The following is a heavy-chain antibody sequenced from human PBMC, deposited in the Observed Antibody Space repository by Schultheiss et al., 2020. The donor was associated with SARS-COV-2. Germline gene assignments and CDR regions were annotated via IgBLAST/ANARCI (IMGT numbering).Heavy chain of an antibody. CDR1: VFTFSNYA. V-gene: IGHV3-30*01. D-gene: IGHD4-17*01. CDR3: TRGIGDYGDYLGRDAFDI. J-gene: IGHJ3*02. CDR2: MSYDGGND. Sequence: GGSLRLSCAASVFTFSNYAMHWVRQAPGKGLEWVAVMSYDGGNDHYADSVKGRFTISRDNSKNTLYLQMNSLRAEDTDVYYCTRGIGDYGDYLGRDAFDIWGQGTMVTVSS.